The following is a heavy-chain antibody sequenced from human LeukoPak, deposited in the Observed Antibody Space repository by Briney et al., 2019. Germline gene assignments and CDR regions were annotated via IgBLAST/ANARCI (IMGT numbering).Heavy chain of an antibody. CDR3: ARDLGLAPGYGDYGVVDY. D-gene: IGHD4-17*01. J-gene: IGHJ4*02. V-gene: IGHV1-18*01. CDR1: GYTFPSFG. Sequence: ASVKVSCKTSGYTFPSFGITWIRQVPGQGLEWMGWITAYNGNTNYAQKFQDRVSMTTDSSTTTAYMELRGLRSDDTAVYYCARDLGLAPGYGDYGVVDYWGQGTLVTVSS. CDR2: ITAYNGNT.